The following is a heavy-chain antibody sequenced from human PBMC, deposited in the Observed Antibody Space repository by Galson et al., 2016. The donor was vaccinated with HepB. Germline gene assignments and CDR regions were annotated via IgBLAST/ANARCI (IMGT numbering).Heavy chain of an antibody. D-gene: IGHD3-10*01. Sequence: SLRLSCAASGFISDDYAMSWVRQIPGKGLEWVSTISWNSRRIDYADSVKGRFAVSRDNAKNSLHLQMNSLKTEDTALYYCAKDRGNLNYYQLYGLDVWGQGTTVTVSS. J-gene: IGHJ6*02. CDR3: AKDRGNLNYYQLYGLDV. V-gene: IGHV3-9*02. CDR2: ISWNSRRI. CDR1: GFISDDYA.